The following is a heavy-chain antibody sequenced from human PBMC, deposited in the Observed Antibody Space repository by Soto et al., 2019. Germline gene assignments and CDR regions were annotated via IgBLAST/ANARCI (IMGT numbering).Heavy chain of an antibody. J-gene: IGHJ6*02. V-gene: IGHV4-4*02. Sequence: SSETLSLTCAASGGSISSTNWWSWVRQSPGKGLEWIGEIYHNGSPDYNPSLKSRVTISVDKSKSHVFLKLTSVTAADTAMYFCGRWLGTSYGMDAWGQGTAVTSP. D-gene: IGHD3-10*01. CDR3: GRWLGTSYGMDA. CDR2: IYHNGSP. CDR1: GGSISSTNW.